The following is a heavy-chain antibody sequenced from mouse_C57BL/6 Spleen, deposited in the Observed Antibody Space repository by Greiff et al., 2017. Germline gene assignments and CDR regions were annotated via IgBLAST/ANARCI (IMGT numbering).Heavy chain of an antibody. D-gene: IGHD2-4*01. CDR3: ARHYYDYDIAMDY. J-gene: IGHJ4*01. CDR2: ISGGGGNT. CDR1: GFTFSSYT. Sequence: EVKLVESGGGLVKPGGSLKLSCAASGFTFSSYTMSWVRQTPEKRLGWVATISGGGGNTYYPDSVKGRFTISRDNAKNTLYLQMSSLRSEDTALYYCARHYYDYDIAMDYWGQGTSVTVSS. V-gene: IGHV5-9*01.